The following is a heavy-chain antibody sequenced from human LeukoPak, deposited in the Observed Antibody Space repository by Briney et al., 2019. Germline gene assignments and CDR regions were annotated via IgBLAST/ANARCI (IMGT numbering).Heavy chain of an antibody. V-gene: IGHV6-1*01. Sequence: SQTLSLTCAISGDSVSSNNAAWNWIRQSPSRGPEWLGRTLYRSKWYNDYAVSVKGRITISPDTSKNQFSLQLNSVTPEDTAVYYCAREGTMVRGVMNHFDYWGQGTLVTVSS. D-gene: IGHD3-10*01. J-gene: IGHJ4*02. CDR1: GDSVSSNNAA. CDR3: AREGTMVRGVMNHFDY. CDR2: TLYRSKWYN.